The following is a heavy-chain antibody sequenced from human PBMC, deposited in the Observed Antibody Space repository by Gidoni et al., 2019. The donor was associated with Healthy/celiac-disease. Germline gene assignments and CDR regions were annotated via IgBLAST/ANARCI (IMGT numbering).Heavy chain of an antibody. D-gene: IGHD3-22*01. CDR3: ARVIYDSSGYPRGYYYYYMDV. CDR2: IYYSGST. J-gene: IGHJ6*03. Sequence: QVQLQESGPGLVKPSQTLSLTCTVSGGSISSGDYYWSWIRQPPGKGLEWIGYIYYSGSTYYNPSLKSRVTISVDTSKNQFSLKLSSVTAADTAVYYCARVIYDSSGYPRGYYYYYMDVWGKGTTVTVSS. CDR1: GGSISSGDYY. V-gene: IGHV4-30-4*01.